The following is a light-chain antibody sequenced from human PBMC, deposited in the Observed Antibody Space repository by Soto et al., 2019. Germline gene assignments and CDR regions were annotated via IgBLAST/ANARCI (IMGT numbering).Light chain of an antibody. CDR3: QQYGRSPFT. V-gene: IGKV3-20*01. Sequence: EIVLTQSPGTLSLSPGERATLSCRASQSVSSSYLAWYQQKPGQAPRLLIYGASTRATGVPDRFSGSESGTDFTLIINRLEPEDFAVYYCQQYGRSPFTFGPGTKVDIK. CDR2: GAS. CDR1: QSVSSSY. J-gene: IGKJ3*01.